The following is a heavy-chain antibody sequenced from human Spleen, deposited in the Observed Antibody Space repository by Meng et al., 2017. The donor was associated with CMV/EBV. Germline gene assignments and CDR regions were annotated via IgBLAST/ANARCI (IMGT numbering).Heavy chain of an antibody. D-gene: IGHD2-2*01. CDR3: ARWSQVCSSTSCYLDY. CDR1: GGSFSGSY. V-gene: IGHV4-34*01. Sequence: YGGSFSGSYWSLIRQPPGKGLEWIGDINHSGSTNYNPSLKSRVTISVDTSKKQFSLKVSSVTAADTAVYYCARWSQVCSSTSCYLDYWGQGTLVTVSS. J-gene: IGHJ4*02. CDR2: INHSGST.